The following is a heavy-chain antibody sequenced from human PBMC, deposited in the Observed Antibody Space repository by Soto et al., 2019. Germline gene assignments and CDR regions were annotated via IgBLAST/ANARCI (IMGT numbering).Heavy chain of an antibody. V-gene: IGHV3-9*01. CDR2: ISWNSGSI. J-gene: IGHJ5*02. CDR3: AKDTTAKTYNWFDP. Sequence: GGSLRLSCAASGFTFDDYAMHWVRQAPGKGLEWVSGISWNSGSIGYADSVKGRFTISRDNAKNSLYLQMNSLRAEDTALYYCAKDTTAKTYNWFDPWGQGTLVTVSS. CDR1: GFTFDDYA.